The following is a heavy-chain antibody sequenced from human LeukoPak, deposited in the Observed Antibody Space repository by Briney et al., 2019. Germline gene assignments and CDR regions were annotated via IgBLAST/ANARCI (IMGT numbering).Heavy chain of an antibody. CDR1: GFTFSSYA. Sequence: PGGSLRLSCAASGFTFSSYAMHWVRQAPGKGLEWVAIIWHDGSNKYYAESVKGRITISRDNSKNTLYLQMNSLRAEDTAVYYCAKTRGYSYGYPYYPDWGQGTLVTVSS. CDR3: AKTRGYSYGYPYYPD. V-gene: IGHV3-33*06. J-gene: IGHJ4*02. CDR2: IWHDGSNK. D-gene: IGHD5-18*01.